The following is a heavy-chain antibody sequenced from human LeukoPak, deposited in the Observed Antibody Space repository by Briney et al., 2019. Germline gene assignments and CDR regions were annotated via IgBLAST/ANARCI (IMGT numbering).Heavy chain of an antibody. CDR2: ISYDGSNK. D-gene: IGHD2-2*01. Sequence: GGSLRLSCAASGFTFSSYAMHWVRQAPGKGPEWVAVISYDGSNKYYADSVKGRFTISRDNSKNTLYLQMNSLRAEDTAVYYCARDPGYCSSTSCLTHPAYYYGMDVWGQGTTVTVSS. CDR1: GFTFSSYA. V-gene: IGHV3-30-3*01. J-gene: IGHJ6*02. CDR3: ARDPGYCSSTSCLTHPAYYYGMDV.